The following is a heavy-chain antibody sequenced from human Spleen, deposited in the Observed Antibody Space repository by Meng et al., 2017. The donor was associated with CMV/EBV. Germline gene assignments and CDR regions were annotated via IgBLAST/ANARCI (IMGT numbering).Heavy chain of an antibody. CDR1: GFTFSSYN. CDR2: VLYDGTIE. V-gene: IGHV3-30-3*01. J-gene: IGHJ6*02. CDR3: ARELYIVRYYYGLDV. Sequence: GGSLRLSCAASGFTFSSYNMYWVRQAPGKGLEWVALVLYDGTIEWYTDSVKGRFTISRDNSKNTLYLQMNSPRAEDTAVYYCARELYIVRYYYGLDVWGQGTTVTVSS. D-gene: IGHD2-8*01.